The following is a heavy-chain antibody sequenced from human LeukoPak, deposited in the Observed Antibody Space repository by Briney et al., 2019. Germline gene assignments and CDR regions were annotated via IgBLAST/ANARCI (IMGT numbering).Heavy chain of an antibody. V-gene: IGHV3-53*05. CDR2: VYGGGST. D-gene: IGHD1-26*01. J-gene: IGHJ3*01. Sequence: GGSLRLSCAASGFTVSNNYMSWVRQAPGKGLEWVSVVYGGGSTYYADSVKGRFTISRDNSKNTLYLQMKSLRTADTAVYYCAKANPLIVGARAGGPINFWGQGTMVTVSS. CDR1: GFTVSNNY. CDR3: AKANPLIVGARAGGPINF.